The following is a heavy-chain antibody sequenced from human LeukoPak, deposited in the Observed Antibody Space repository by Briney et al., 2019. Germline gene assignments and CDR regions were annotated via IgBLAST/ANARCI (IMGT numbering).Heavy chain of an antibody. CDR3: ARRARGSYFDY. CDR1: GGSVSSGSYY. D-gene: IGHD1-26*01. CDR2: IYYSGST. V-gene: IGHV4-61*01. Sequence: SETLSLTCTVSGGSVSSGSYYWSWIRQPPGKGLEWIGYIYYSGSTNYNPSLKSRVTISVDPSKNQFSLKLSSVTAADTAVYYCARRARGSYFDYWGQGTLVTVSS. J-gene: IGHJ4*02.